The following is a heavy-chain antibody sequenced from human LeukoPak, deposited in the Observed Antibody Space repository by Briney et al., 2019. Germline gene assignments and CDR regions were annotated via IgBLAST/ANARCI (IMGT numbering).Heavy chain of an antibody. Sequence: GRSLRLSCVASVFTFSSYSMHWVRQAPGRGLEWVAGIWYVGSNKYYADSVKGRFTISRDNSKNTLYLQMNSLRDEDTAVYYCAKDQYSSSSGIDYWGQGTLVTVSS. V-gene: IGHV3-30*18. CDR3: AKDQYSSSSGIDY. J-gene: IGHJ4*02. D-gene: IGHD6-6*01. CDR1: VFTFSSYS. CDR2: IWYVGSNK.